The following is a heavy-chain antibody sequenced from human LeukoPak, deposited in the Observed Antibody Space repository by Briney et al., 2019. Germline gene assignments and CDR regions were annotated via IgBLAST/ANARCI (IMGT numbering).Heavy chain of an antibody. Sequence: PGGSLRLSCAASGFTFSSYGMHWVRQAPGKGLEWVAFIRYDGSNKYYADSVKGRFTISRDNSKNTLYLQMNSLRAEDTAVYYCAKGPGIAVALQEGYYYMDVWGKGTTVTVSS. CDR2: IRYDGSNK. CDR1: GFTFSSYG. D-gene: IGHD6-19*01. J-gene: IGHJ6*03. CDR3: AKGPGIAVALQEGYYYMDV. V-gene: IGHV3-30*02.